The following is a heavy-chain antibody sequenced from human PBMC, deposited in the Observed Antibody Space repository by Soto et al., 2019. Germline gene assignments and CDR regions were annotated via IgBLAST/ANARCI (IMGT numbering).Heavy chain of an antibody. CDR1: GFTFSSYW. CDR3: ARDHIVATIGSPADY. J-gene: IGHJ4*02. V-gene: IGHV3-7*01. CDR2: IKQDGSEK. D-gene: IGHD5-12*01. Sequence: PGGSLRLSCAASGFTFSSYWMSWVRQAPGKGLEWVANIKQDGSEKYYVDSVKGRFTISRDNAKNSLYLQMNSLRAEDTAVYYCARDHIVATIGSPADYWGQGTLVTVAS.